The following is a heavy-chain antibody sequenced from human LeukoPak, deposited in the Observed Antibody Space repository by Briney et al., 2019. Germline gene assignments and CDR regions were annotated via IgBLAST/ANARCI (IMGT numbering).Heavy chain of an antibody. Sequence: PGGSLRLSCAASGFTFNNYAMNWVRQAPGKGLEWGSAISGSGDFTYYADSVKGRFTISRDTSKNTLYLQMNSLRAEDTAVYYCAKAGGYYGSGSHFDYWGQGTLVTVSS. D-gene: IGHD3-10*01. V-gene: IGHV3-23*01. CDR2: ISGSGDFT. J-gene: IGHJ4*02. CDR3: AKAGGYYGSGSHFDY. CDR1: GFTFNNYA.